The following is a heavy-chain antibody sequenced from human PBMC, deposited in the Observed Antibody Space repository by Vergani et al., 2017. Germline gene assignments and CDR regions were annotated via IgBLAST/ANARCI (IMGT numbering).Heavy chain of an antibody. J-gene: IGHJ4*02. CDR2: IYPGDSDT. CDR3: ARVEYQLLLHYYFDY. V-gene: IGHV5-51*01. Sequence: EVQLVQSGAEVKKPGESLKISCNGSGYSFTSYWIGWVRQMPGKGLEWMGIIYPGDSDTRYSPSFQGQVTISADKSISTAYLQWSSLKASDTAMYYCARVEYQLLLHYYFDYWGQGTLVTVSS. CDR1: GYSFTSYW. D-gene: IGHD2-2*01.